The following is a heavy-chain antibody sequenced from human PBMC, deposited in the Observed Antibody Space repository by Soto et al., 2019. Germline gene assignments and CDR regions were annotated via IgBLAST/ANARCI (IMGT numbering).Heavy chain of an antibody. J-gene: IGHJ3*02. D-gene: IGHD3-3*01. CDR2: IKAGAE. Sequence: EVHLLESGGILVQPGGSLRLSCTASGFTFSDYAMHWVRQAPGKGLEWLSSIKAGAEHHADSVTGRYTISRDNSKNTLYLQMNNLKVEDTAVYYCAKDGGRFFNEFETWGQGTLVTISS. CDR1: GFTFSDYA. V-gene: IGHV3-23*01. CDR3: AKDGGRFFNEFET.